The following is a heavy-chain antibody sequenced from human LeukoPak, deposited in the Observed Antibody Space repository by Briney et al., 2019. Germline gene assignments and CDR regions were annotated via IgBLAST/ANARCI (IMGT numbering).Heavy chain of an antibody. V-gene: IGHV4-59*08. Sequence: PSETLSLTCTVSGGSISSYYWSWIRQPPGKGLEWIGYIYYSGSTNYNPPLKSRVTISVDTSKNQFSLKLSSVTAADTAVYYCARHLVYGDYFPNYYYGMDVWGQGTTVTVSS. D-gene: IGHD4-17*01. CDR3: ARHLVYGDYFPNYYYGMDV. CDR2: IYYSGST. CDR1: GGSISSYY. J-gene: IGHJ6*02.